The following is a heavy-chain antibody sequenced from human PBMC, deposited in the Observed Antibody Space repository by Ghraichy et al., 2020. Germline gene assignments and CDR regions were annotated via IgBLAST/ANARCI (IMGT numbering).Heavy chain of an antibody. CDR3: AKDGPCRGSSCYPEY. Sequence: GGSLRLSCAASGFTFSNYAMSWARQAPGKGLEWVSAISGGGGTTYYADSVRGRFTISIDNSRNTLYLQMNSLRVDDTAIYYCAKDGPCRGSSCYPEYWGQGARVTVSS. CDR2: ISGGGGTT. J-gene: IGHJ4*02. D-gene: IGHD2-15*01. CDR1: GFTFSNYA. V-gene: IGHV3-23*01.